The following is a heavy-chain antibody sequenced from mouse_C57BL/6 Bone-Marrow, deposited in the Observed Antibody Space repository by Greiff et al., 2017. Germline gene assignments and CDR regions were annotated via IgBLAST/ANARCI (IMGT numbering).Heavy chain of an antibody. CDR1: GFNIKDDY. CDR2: IDPENGDT. Sequence: VQLQESGAELVRPGASVKLSCTASGFNIKDDYMHWVKQRPEQGLEWIGWIDPENGDTEYASKFQGKATIIADTSSNTAYLQLSSLTSEDTAVYYCTTHMFYGYDVDYWGQGTTLTVSS. CDR3: TTHMFYGYDVDY. J-gene: IGHJ2*01. V-gene: IGHV14-4*01. D-gene: IGHD2-2*01.